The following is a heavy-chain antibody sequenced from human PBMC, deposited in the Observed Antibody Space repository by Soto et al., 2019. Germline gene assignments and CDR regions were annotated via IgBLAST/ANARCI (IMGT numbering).Heavy chain of an antibody. CDR1: GFTFSTYS. J-gene: IGHJ6*03. V-gene: IGHV3-21*01. CDR2: ISGSSTYI. Sequence: GGSLRLSCAASGFTFSTYSMNWVRQAPGKGLEWVSSISGSSTYIFYADSVKGRFTISRDNAKNSLYLQMNSLRAEDTAVYYCARDQQQLRGYYYYYMDVWGKGTTVTVSS. CDR3: ARDQQQLRGYYYYYMDV. D-gene: IGHD6-13*01.